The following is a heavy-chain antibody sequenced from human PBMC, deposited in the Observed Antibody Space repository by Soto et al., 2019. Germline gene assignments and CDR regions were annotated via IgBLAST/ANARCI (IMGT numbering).Heavy chain of an antibody. V-gene: IGHV4-39*01. D-gene: IGHD3-22*01. CDR2: IYYSGST. J-gene: IGHJ6*02. CDR1: GGSISSSSYY. CDR3: ARRLYYDSSGFEGGGMDV. Sequence: PSETLSLTCTVSGGSISSSSYYWGWIRQPPGKGLEWIGRIYYSGSTYYNPSLKRRVTISVDPSKNQFSLKLSSVTAAGTAVYYFARRLYYDSSGFEGGGMDVWGQGTTVTVSS.